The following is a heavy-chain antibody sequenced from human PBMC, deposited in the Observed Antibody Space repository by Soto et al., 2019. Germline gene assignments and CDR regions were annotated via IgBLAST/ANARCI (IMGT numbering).Heavy chain of an antibody. J-gene: IGHJ4*02. Sequence: QVQLQESGPGLVKPSETLSLTCTVSGGSISSYYWSWIRQPPGKGLDWIGYIYYSGSTNYKPSLKSRVTLSVDTSKNQFSLKQSSVTAADTAVYFCARTKYSRVWYYGWGQGTLVTVSS. CDR2: IYYSGST. CDR3: ARTKYSRVWYYG. D-gene: IGHD6-19*01. V-gene: IGHV4-59*01. CDR1: GGSISSYY.